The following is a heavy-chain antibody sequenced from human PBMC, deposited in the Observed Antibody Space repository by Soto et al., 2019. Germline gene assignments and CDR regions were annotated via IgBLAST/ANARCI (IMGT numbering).Heavy chain of an antibody. Sequence: ASVKVSCKASGYTFSSYYMNWVRQAPGQGLEWLGIINPSGGYTTYAQRFLGRVTMTSDTSTSTVHMELGSLRAEDTAVYYCVKGIGNYWALDYWGQGTLVTVSS. CDR2: INPSGGYT. CDR3: VKGIGNYWALDY. J-gene: IGHJ4*02. D-gene: IGHD1-26*01. V-gene: IGHV1-46*01. CDR1: GYTFSSYY.